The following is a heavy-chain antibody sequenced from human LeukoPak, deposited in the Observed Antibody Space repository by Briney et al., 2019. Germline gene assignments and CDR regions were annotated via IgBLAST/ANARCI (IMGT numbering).Heavy chain of an antibody. CDR2: ISWNSGSI. J-gene: IGHJ4*02. Sequence: GGSLRLSCAASGFTFDDYAMHWVRQAPGKGLEWVSGISWNSGSIGYADSVKGRFTISRDNAKNSLYLQMNSLRAEDTALYYCAKNPHSDSSGWYYFDYWGQGTLVTVSS. V-gene: IGHV3-9*01. D-gene: IGHD6-19*01. CDR1: GFTFDDYA. CDR3: AKNPHSDSSGWYYFDY.